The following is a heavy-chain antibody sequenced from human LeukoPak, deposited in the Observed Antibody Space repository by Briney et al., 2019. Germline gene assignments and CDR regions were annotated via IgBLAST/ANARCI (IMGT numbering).Heavy chain of an antibody. D-gene: IGHD4-17*01. CDR2: INAGTGNT. CDR1: GYIFLSYA. V-gene: IGHV1-3*03. Sequence: GASVNVSFMSSGYIFLSYAMHWVRQARGQRLEWMGSINAGTGNTKYSQEFQGRVTITRDTSASTAYMELSSLRSEDMAVYYCAKALNKVTSQGDYWGQGTLVTVST. J-gene: IGHJ4*02. CDR3: AKALNKVTSQGDY.